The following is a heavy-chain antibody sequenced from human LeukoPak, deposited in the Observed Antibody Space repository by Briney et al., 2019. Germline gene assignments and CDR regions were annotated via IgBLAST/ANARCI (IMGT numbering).Heavy chain of an antibody. V-gene: IGHV3-23*01. CDR1: GFTFSSYA. D-gene: IGHD3-22*01. J-gene: IGHJ4*02. Sequence: GGSLRLSCAASGFTFSSYAMSWVRQAPGKGLEWASAISGSGGSTYYADSVKGRFTISRDNSKNTLYLQMNSLRAEDTAVYYCAKGTMIVGVYYFDYWGQGTLVTVSS. CDR3: AKGTMIVGVYYFDY. CDR2: ISGSGGST.